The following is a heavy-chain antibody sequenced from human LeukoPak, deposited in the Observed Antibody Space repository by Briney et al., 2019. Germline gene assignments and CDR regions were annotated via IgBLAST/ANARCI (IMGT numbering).Heavy chain of an antibody. Sequence: PGGSLRLSCVASGFTFSTFDMSWVRQPPGKGLEWVATISGSGTTTNYADSVKGRFTVSRDILRNTLYLQMSSLRAEDTAIYYCAKDQSFSDWGQGTLVTVSS. CDR1: GFTFSTFD. J-gene: IGHJ4*02. CDR3: AKDQSFSD. CDR2: ISGSGTTT. D-gene: IGHD3-3*02. V-gene: IGHV3-23*01.